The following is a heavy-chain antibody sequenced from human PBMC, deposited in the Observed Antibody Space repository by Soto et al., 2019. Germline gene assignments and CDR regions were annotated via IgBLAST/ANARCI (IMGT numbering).Heavy chain of an antibody. CDR3: AKDGLYQRTYYYYYMDV. D-gene: IGHD3-16*02. J-gene: IGHJ6*03. CDR1: GFTFSSYA. V-gene: IGHV3-23*01. CDR2: ISGSGGST. Sequence: GGSLRLSCAASGFTFSSYAMSWVRQAPGKGLEWVSAISGSGGSTYYADSVKGRFTISRDNSKNTLYLQMNSLRAEDTAVYYCAKDGLYQRTYYYYYMDVWGKGTTVTVSS.